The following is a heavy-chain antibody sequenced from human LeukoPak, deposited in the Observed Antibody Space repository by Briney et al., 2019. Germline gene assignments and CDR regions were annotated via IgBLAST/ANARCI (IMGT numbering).Heavy chain of an antibody. CDR2: IISSSSHM. D-gene: IGHD1-1*01. CDR3: ATTRAPSNGRVLYYMDV. V-gene: IGHV3-21*01. J-gene: IGHJ6*03. Sequence: GGSLRLSCAASGFTFSSYSMNWVRRAPGKGLEWVSSIISSSSHMYYADSVKGRFTISRDNAKNSLYLQMNSLRAEDTAVYYCATTRAPSNGRVLYYMDVWGKGTTVTVSS. CDR1: GFTFSSYS.